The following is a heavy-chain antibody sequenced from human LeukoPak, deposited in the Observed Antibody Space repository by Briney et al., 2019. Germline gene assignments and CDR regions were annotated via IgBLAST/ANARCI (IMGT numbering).Heavy chain of an antibody. D-gene: IGHD3-10*01. Sequence: ASVKVSCKASTYTFTRYGISWVRQAPGQGLEWMGWISGYNGNTNYAQKFLGRVSMTADTATSTAYMELRSLRSDDTAVYYCATLTMVRGVISPGFDPWGQGTLVTVSS. CDR1: TYTFTRYG. J-gene: IGHJ5*02. V-gene: IGHV1-18*01. CDR3: ATLTMVRGVISPGFDP. CDR2: ISGYNGNT.